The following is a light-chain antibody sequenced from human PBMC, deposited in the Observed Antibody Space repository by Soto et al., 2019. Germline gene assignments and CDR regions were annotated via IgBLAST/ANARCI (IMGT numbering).Light chain of an antibody. CDR3: QHHGDSAYT. J-gene: IGKJ2*01. V-gene: IGKV3-20*01. CDR1: QSVSSSY. Sequence: EIVLTQSPGTLSLSPGDRATLSCRASQSVSSSYLAWYQQKPGQAPRLLIYGASSRATGIPDRFSGSGSGTDFSLTISRLEPEDFVVYYCQHHGDSAYTFGQGTKLEIK. CDR2: GAS.